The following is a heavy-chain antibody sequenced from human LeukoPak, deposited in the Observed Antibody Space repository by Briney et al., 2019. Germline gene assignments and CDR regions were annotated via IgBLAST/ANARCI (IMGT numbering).Heavy chain of an antibody. D-gene: IGHD6-13*01. J-gene: IGHJ4*02. CDR1: GFTFSSYG. V-gene: IGHV3-21*01. Sequence: GGSLRLSCAASGFTFSSYGMHWVRQAPGKGLEWVSSISSSSSYIYYADSVKGRFTISRDNAKNSLYLQMNSLRAEDTAVYYCARDEGIAAAGTSLGFDYWGQGTLVTVSS. CDR2: ISSSSSYI. CDR3: ARDEGIAAAGTSLGFDY.